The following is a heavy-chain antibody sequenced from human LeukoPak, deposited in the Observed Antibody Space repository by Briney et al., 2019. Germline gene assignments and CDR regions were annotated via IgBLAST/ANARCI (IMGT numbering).Heavy chain of an antibody. V-gene: IGHV1-69*13. J-gene: IGHJ3*02. D-gene: IGHD4-17*01. CDR3: ARDPYGAHAFDI. Sequence: ASVKVSCKASGGTFSSYAISWVRQAPGQGLEWMGGIIPIFGTANYAQKFQGRVTITADESTSTAYMELSSLRSEDTAVYYCARDPYGAHAFDIWGQGTMVTVSS. CDR2: IIPIFGTA. CDR1: GGTFSSYA.